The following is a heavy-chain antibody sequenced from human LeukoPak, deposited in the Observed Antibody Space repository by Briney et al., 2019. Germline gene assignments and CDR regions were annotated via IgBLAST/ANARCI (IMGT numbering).Heavy chain of an antibody. D-gene: IGHD3-3*01. J-gene: IGHJ6*04. V-gene: IGHV4-59*01. CDR3: ARMDFWSGYPLGVDV. Sequence: PSETLSLTCTVSGGSISSYYWSWIRQPPGKGLEWIGYIYYSGSTSYNPSLKSRVTISVDTSKNQFSLKLSSVTAADTAVYYCARMDFWSGYPLGVDVWGKGTTVTVSS. CDR1: GGSISSYY. CDR2: IYYSGST.